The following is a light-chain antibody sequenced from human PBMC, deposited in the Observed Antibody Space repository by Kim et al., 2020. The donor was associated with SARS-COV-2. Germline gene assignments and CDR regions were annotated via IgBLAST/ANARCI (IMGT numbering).Light chain of an antibody. CDR2: KAS. CDR1: QSISKW. J-gene: IGKJ5*01. Sequence: DIQMTQSPSTLSASVGDRVTITCRANQSISKWLAWYQQKPGKAPKLLIYKASTLESGVPSRFGGSGSETEFALTISGLHPEDFATYYCQQYKSLLISVGQGTRMEIK. CDR3: QQYKSLLIS. V-gene: IGKV1-5*03.